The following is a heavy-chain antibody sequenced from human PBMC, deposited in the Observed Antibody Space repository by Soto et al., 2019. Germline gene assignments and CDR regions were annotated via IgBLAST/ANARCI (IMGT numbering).Heavy chain of an antibody. V-gene: IGHV4-59*01. J-gene: IGHJ3*02. CDR3: ARDLAVAGYDAFDI. Sequence: SETLSLTCTVSGGSISSYYWSWIRQPPGKGLEWIGYIYYSGSTNYNPSLKSRVTISVDTSKNQFSLKLSSVTAADTAVYYCARDLAVAGYDAFDIWGQGXMVTVSS. CDR1: GGSISSYY. D-gene: IGHD6-19*01. CDR2: IYYSGST.